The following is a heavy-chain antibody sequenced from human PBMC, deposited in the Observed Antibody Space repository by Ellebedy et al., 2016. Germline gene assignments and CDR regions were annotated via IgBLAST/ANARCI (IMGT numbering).Heavy chain of an antibody. J-gene: IGHJ4*01. CDR1: GYTFTSYG. Sequence: ASVKVSCKASGYTFTSYGISCVRPPPRLGLEWMGWISAYNGNTNYAQKLQGRVTMTTDTSTSTAYMELRSLRSDDTAVDYCARRRDGGDRSWGYWGQGTLVIVSS. CDR3: ARRRDGGDRSWGY. CDR2: ISAYNGNT. D-gene: IGHD2-21*02. V-gene: IGHV1-18*01.